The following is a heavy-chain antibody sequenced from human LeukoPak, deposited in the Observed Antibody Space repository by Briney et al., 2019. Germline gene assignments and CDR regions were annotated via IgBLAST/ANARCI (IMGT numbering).Heavy chain of an antibody. V-gene: IGHV3-9*01. CDR2: ISWNSGSK. J-gene: IGHJ4*02. D-gene: IGHD3-16*01. Sequence: PGGSLRLSCAASGFTFDEYAMHWVRQAPGKGLEWVSGISWNSGSKVYADSVKGRFTISRDNAKNSLYLQMNSLRAEDTAVYYCASWRSYSDYWGQGTLVTVSS. CDR3: ASWRSYSDY. CDR1: GFTFDEYA.